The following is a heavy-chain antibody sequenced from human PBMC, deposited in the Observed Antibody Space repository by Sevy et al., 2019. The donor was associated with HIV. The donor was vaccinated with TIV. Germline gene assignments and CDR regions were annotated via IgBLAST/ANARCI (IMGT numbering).Heavy chain of an antibody. Sequence: GGSLRLSCVASGFTFSNYEMNWVRQAPGKGLEWVSYISSSGSSIYYADSVKGRFSIPRDNAKNSLFLQVNSLRAEDTAVYYCARDLGSPDAFDIWGQGTMVTVSS. CDR2: ISSSGSSI. CDR3: ARDLGSPDAFDI. V-gene: IGHV3-48*03. J-gene: IGHJ3*02. CDR1: GFTFSNYE. D-gene: IGHD1-26*01.